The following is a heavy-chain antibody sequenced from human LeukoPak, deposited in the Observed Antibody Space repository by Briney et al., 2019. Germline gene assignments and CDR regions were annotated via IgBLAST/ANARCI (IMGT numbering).Heavy chain of an antibody. CDR1: GFTVSSNY. CDR2: FYDHGAT. Sequence: GGSLRLSCEVSGFTVSSNYMTWVRQAPGKGLEWVSVFYDHGATFYPDSVKGRFTTSRDNSKNTLYLHMNSLRAEDTAVYYCARGPYRDDYNLGAFDIWGQGTMVTVSS. CDR3: ARGPYRDDYNLGAFDI. D-gene: IGHD5-24*01. J-gene: IGHJ3*02. V-gene: IGHV3-66*01.